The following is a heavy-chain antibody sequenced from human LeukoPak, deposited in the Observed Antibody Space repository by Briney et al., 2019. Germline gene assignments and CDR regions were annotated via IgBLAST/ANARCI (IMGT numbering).Heavy chain of an antibody. D-gene: IGHD6-19*01. CDR1: GFAFSSYS. Sequence: GGSLRLSCAASGFAFSSYSMNWVRQAPGKGLEWVSSISSSSSYIYYADSVKGRFTISRDNAKNSLYLQMNSLRAEDTAVYYCARTPVADAFDIWGQGTMVTVSS. CDR3: ARTPVADAFDI. V-gene: IGHV3-21*01. CDR2: ISSSSSYI. J-gene: IGHJ3*02.